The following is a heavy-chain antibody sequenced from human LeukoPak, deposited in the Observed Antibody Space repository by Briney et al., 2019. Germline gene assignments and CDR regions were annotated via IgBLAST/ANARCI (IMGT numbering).Heavy chain of an antibody. CDR1: GGTFSSYA. CDR2: INPNSGDT. J-gene: IGHJ4*02. V-gene: IGHV1-2*06. D-gene: IGHD2-2*01. Sequence: EASVKVSCKASGGTFSSYAISWVRQAPGQGLEWMGRINPNSGDTNYAQKFQGRVTMTRDTSISTAYMELSRLRSDDTAVYYCARDYCSSTSCLFDCWGQGTLVTVSS. CDR3: ARDYCSSTSCLFDC.